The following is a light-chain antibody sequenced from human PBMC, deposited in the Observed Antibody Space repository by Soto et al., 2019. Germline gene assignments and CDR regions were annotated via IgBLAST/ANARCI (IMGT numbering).Light chain of an antibody. CDR3: QQYYSYPHT. CDR2: AAS. Sequence: AIRMTQSPSSVSAASGDRVTITCRASQGISSYLAWYQQKPGKAPKLLISAASTLQSGVPSRFSGSGSGTDFTLTINCLQSEDFATYYCQQYYSYPHTFAGGTKVEIK. V-gene: IGKV1-8*01. CDR1: QGISSY. J-gene: IGKJ4*01.